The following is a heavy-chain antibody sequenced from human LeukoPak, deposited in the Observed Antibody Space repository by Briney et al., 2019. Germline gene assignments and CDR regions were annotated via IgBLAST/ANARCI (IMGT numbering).Heavy chain of an antibody. CDR3: ARVGFWWELTQGAFDI. Sequence: SCKASGYTFSDYYMSWIRQAPGKGLEWVSYISSSGSTIYYADSVKGRFTISRDNAKNSLYLQMNSLRAEDTAVYYCARVGFWWELTQGAFDIWGQGTMVTVSS. D-gene: IGHD1-26*01. CDR2: ISSSGSTI. V-gene: IGHV3-11*04. CDR1: GYTFSDYY. J-gene: IGHJ3*02.